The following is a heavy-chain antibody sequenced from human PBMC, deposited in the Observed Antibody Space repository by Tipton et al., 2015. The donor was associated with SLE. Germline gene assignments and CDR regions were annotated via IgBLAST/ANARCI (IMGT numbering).Heavy chain of an antibody. CDR3: AKDRLGGGVSYGMDV. CDR1: GFTFSSYG. J-gene: IGHJ6*02. CDR2: IRYDGSNK. D-gene: IGHD3-10*01. V-gene: IGHV3-30*02. Sequence: SLRLSCAASGFTFSSYGMHWVRQAPGKGLEWVAFIRYDGSNKYYADSVKGRFTISRDNSKNTLYLQMNSLRAEDTAVYYCAKDRLGGGVSYGMDVWGQGTTVTVSS.